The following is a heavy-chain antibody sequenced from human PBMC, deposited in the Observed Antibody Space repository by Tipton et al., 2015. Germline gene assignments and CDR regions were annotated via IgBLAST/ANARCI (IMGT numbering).Heavy chain of an antibody. CDR1: SGSISRSY. CDR3: ARHKDSGTYPLDY. CDR2: INHSGST. V-gene: IGHV4-34*01. Sequence: TLSLTCTVSSGSISRSYWSWIRQPPGKGLEWIGEINHSGSTNYNPSLKSRVSMSVDTSKNQISLKLTSATAADTAIYYCARHKDSGTYPLDYWGQGTLVTVSS. D-gene: IGHD3-10*01. J-gene: IGHJ4*02.